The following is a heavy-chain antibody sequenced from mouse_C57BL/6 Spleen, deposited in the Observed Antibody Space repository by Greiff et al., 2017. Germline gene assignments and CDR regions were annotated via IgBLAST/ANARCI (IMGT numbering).Heavy chain of an antibody. CDR2: IHPNSGST. D-gene: IGHD1-1*01. V-gene: IGHV1-64*01. Sequence: QVQLQQPGAELVKPGASVKLSCKASGYTFTSYWMHWVKQRPGQGLEWIGMIHPNSGSTNYNEKFKSKATLTVDKSSSTAYMQLSSLTSEDSAVYYCAREGYYGRSDYWGQGTTLTVSS. J-gene: IGHJ2*01. CDR1: GYTFTSYW. CDR3: AREGYYGRSDY.